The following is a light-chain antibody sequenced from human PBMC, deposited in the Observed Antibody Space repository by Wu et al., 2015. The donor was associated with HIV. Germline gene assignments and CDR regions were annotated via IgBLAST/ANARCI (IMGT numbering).Light chain of an antibody. CDR1: QSISSY. CDR2: AAS. CDR3: QQSYSTLGAH. J-gene: IGKJ4*01. V-gene: IGKV1-39*01. Sequence: DIQMTQSPSSLSASVGDRVTITCRASQSISSYLNWYQQKPGKAPKLLIYAASSLQSGVPSRFSGSGSGTDFTLTISSLQPEDFATYYCQQSYSTLGAHFGGGTKVEIK.